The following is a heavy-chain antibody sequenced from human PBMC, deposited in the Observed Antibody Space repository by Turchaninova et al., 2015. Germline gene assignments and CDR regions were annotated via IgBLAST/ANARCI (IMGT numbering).Heavy chain of an antibody. CDR2: ISTYNGDT. J-gene: IGHJ6*02. D-gene: IGHD3-16*02. CDR1: GYTFTGFG. Sequence: QVQLVQSGAEVKRPGAYGTAACEVAGYTFTGFGINWVRLAPGQGPEWMGWISTYNGDTHTAQKFHGRVTMTRETSTATAYMELRSLTSDDTAVYYCARFMSSSYGMDVWGRGTTITVSS. V-gene: IGHV1-18*04. CDR3: ARFMSSSYGMDV.